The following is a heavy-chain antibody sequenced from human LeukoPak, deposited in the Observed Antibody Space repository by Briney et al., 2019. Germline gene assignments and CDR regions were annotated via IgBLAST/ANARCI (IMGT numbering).Heavy chain of an antibody. Sequence: GASVKVSCKASGYTFTGYYMHWVRQAPGQGLEWMGWINPNSGGTNYAQKFQGRVTMTRDTSISTAYMELSGLRSGDTAVYYCARFLWGRGYAHYWGQGTLVTVSS. V-gene: IGHV1-2*02. J-gene: IGHJ4*02. CDR1: GYTFTGYY. CDR2: INPNSGGT. D-gene: IGHD5-12*01. CDR3: ARFLWGRGYAHY.